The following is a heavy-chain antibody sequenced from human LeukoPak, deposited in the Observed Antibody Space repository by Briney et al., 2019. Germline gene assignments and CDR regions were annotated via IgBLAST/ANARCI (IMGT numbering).Heavy chain of an antibody. Sequence: GGSLRLSCAASGFTFSSYGMNWVRQAPGKGLEWVSSISSSSSYIYYADSVKGRFTISRDNAKNSLYLQMNSLGAEDTAVYYCARDRVSMIRGVTALDYWGQGTLVTVSS. CDR3: ARDRVSMIRGVTALDY. D-gene: IGHD3-10*01. V-gene: IGHV3-21*01. CDR2: ISSSSSYI. J-gene: IGHJ4*02. CDR1: GFTFSSYG.